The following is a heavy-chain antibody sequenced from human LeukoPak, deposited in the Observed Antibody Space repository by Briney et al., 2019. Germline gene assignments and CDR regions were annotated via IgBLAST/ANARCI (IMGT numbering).Heavy chain of an antibody. CDR3: ARGKSADYDFWSGYYYFDY. Sequence: SETLSLTCAVYGGSFSGHYWSWIRQPPGKGLEWIGEINHSGSTNYNPSLKSRVTISVDTSKNQFSLKLSSVTAADTAVYYCARGKSADYDFWSGYYYFDYWGQGTLVTVSS. CDR1: GGSFSGHY. J-gene: IGHJ4*02. CDR2: INHSGST. D-gene: IGHD3-3*01. V-gene: IGHV4-34*01.